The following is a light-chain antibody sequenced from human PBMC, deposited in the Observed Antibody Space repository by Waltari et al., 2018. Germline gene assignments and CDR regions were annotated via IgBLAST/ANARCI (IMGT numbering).Light chain of an antibody. CDR3: QSYDSSLGGSGV. CDR2: GNN. V-gene: IGLV1-40*01. Sequence: QSVLTQPPSVSGAPGQRVTISCTGSTSNIGAGFPVHWYQQFPGTAPKLLIYGNNNRPSGVPDRFSGSKSGTSASLAITGLQAEDEGDYYCQSYDSSLGGSGVFGGGTKLTVL. J-gene: IGLJ3*02. CDR1: TSNIGAGFP.